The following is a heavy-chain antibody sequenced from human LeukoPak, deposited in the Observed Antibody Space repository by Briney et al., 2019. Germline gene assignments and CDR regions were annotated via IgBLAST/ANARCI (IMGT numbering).Heavy chain of an antibody. CDR1: GFIFNDHT. J-gene: IGHJ3*02. CDR3: GKGPWRCTGCDGFDI. D-gene: IGHD1-14*01. V-gene: IGHV3-43*01. Sequence: GRSLRLSWPASGFIFNDHTMHWVRQVQGEVLEWVCIGSWDDNTEYYADSVKDRFTIHRDNSKTSLYLQMNSLRTEDTAVYYCGKGPWRCTGCDGFDILGQGKICTVSS. CDR2: GSWDDNTE.